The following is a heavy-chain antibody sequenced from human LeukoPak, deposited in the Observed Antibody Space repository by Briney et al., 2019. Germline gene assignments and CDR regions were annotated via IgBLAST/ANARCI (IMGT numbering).Heavy chain of an antibody. D-gene: IGHD3-10*01. CDR3: ARQGPYGSGSYSGFDR. J-gene: IGHJ4*02. Sequence: GESLKISCKSSGYPFTNYWIGWVRQMPGNGLEWMGIIYPGDSDTRYSPSFQGQVTMSVDQSTTTPYLQWSSLRASDTAMYYCARQGPYGSGSYSGFDRWGQGTLVIVSA. V-gene: IGHV5-51*01. CDR1: GYPFTNYW. CDR2: IYPGDSDT.